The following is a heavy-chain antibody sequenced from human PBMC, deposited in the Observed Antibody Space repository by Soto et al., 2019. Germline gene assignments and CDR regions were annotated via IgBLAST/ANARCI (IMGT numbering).Heavy chain of an antibody. V-gene: IGHV3-21*01. D-gene: IGHD5-12*01. Sequence: EVQLVGSGGGLVKPGGSLRLSCAASGFTFSSYSMNWVRQAPGKGLEWVSSISSSSSYIYYADSVKGRFTISRDNAKNSLYLQMNSLRAEDTAVYYCARQASGYDRGDAFDIWGQGTMVTVSS. J-gene: IGHJ3*02. CDR1: GFTFSSYS. CDR2: ISSSSSYI. CDR3: ARQASGYDRGDAFDI.